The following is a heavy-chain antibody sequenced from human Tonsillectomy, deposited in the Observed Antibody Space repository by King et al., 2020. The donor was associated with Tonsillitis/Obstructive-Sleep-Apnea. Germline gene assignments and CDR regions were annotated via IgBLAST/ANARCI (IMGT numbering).Heavy chain of an antibody. CDR2: IKQDGSEK. CDR1: GFTFSSYW. CDR3: ARGKDILTGYYPYYYYYMDV. V-gene: IGHV3-7*01. J-gene: IGHJ6*03. D-gene: IGHD3-9*01. Sequence: VQLVESGGGLVQPGGSLRLSCAASGFTFSSYWMSWVRQAPGKGLEWVANIKQDGSEKYYVDSVKGRFTISRDNAKNSLYLQMNSLRAEDTAVYYCARGKDILTGYYPYYYYYMDVWGKGTPVTISS.